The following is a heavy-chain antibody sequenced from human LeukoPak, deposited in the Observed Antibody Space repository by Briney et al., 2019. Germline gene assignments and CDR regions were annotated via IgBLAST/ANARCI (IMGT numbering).Heavy chain of an antibody. Sequence: GGSLRLSCAASGFTFSSYGMHWVRQAPGKGLEWVAFIRYDGSNKYYADSVKGRFTISRDNSKNTLYLQMNSLRAEDTAVYYCAKDRGYCSSTSCYGYMDVWGKGTTVTISS. CDR3: AKDRGYCSSTSCYGYMDV. CDR1: GFTFSSYG. D-gene: IGHD2-2*01. V-gene: IGHV3-30*02. J-gene: IGHJ6*03. CDR2: IRYDGSNK.